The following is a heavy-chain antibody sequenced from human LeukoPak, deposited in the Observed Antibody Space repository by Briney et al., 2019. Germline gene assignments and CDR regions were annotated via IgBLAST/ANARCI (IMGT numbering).Heavy chain of an antibody. V-gene: IGHV3-48*03. D-gene: IGHD2-2*01. CDR2: ISSSGSTI. Sequence: HSGGSLRLSCAASGFTFSSYEMNWVRQAPGKGLEWVSYISSSGSTIYYADSVKGRFTISRDNAKNSLYLQMNSLRAEDTAVYYCARVVPAAITFVYWGQGTLVTVSS. CDR3: ARVVPAAITFVY. J-gene: IGHJ4*02. CDR1: GFTFSSYE.